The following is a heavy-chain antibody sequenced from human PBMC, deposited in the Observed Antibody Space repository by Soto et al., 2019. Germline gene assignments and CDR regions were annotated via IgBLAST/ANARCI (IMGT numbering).Heavy chain of an antibody. V-gene: IGHV4-30-4*02. J-gene: IGHJ4*02. CDR3: ARGEGAAADFSFDY. CDR2: IYYSGST. CDR1: GGSISSGDYY. Sequence: SDTLSLTCTVSGGSISSGDYYWSWIRQPPGKGLEWIGYIYYSGSTYYNPSLKSRVTISVDTSKNQFSLKLSSVTAADTAVYYCARGEGAAADFSFDYWGQGTLVTVSS. D-gene: IGHD6-13*01.